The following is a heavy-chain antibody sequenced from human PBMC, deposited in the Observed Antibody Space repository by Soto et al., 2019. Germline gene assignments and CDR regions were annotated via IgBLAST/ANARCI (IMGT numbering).Heavy chain of an antibody. V-gene: IGHV1-18*04. CDR1: GYTFTTYC. D-gene: IGHD3-3*02. J-gene: IGHJ4*02. CDR2: ISAYNGNT. Sequence: QVQLVTSGAELKKPGASVKVSCKASGYTFTTYCISWVRQAPGQGLEWMGWISAYNGNTHYAQKLQGRVTMTTDTAASTAYVEMRILRSDYKAVYYCARAHFPSTYDSFDYWGQGTLVTVSS. CDR3: ARAHFPSTYDSFDY.